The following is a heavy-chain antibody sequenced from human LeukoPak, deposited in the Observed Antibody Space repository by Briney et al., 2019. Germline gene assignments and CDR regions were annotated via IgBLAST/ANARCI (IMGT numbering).Heavy chain of an antibody. CDR3: AKDRGSCYDPYFDY. CDR1: GFTFSSYS. J-gene: IGHJ4*02. CDR2: IRYDGSNK. Sequence: PGGSLRLSCAASGFTFSSYSMNWVRQAPGKGLEWVAFIRYDGSNKYYADSVKGRFTISRDNSKNTLYLQMNSLRAEDTAVYYCAKDRGSCYDPYFDYWGQGTLVTVSS. V-gene: IGHV3-30*02. D-gene: IGHD1-26*01.